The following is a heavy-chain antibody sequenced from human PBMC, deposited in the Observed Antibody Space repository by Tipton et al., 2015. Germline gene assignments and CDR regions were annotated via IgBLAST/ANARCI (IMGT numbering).Heavy chain of an antibody. Sequence: SLRLSCAASGFAFNSYGMNWVRQAPGKGLEWVSGIRSNGDRTYYAGSVKGRFTISRDNSKNTLSLQMNSLRAEDTAVYYCAKVVRSGIGSPLAFEVWGQGTMVTVS. D-gene: IGHD1-26*01. V-gene: IGHV3-23*01. CDR1: GFAFNSYG. CDR2: IRSNGDRT. CDR3: AKVVRSGIGSPLAFEV. J-gene: IGHJ3*01.